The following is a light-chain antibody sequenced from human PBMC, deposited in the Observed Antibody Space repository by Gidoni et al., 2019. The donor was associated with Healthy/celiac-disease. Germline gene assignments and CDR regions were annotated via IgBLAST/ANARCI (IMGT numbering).Light chain of an antibody. CDR1: QSVSST. V-gene: IGKV3-15*01. Sequence: EIVMTHSPATLSVSPGERSTLSCRASQSVSSTLAWYQQKPGQAPRLLIYCASTRATGIPARFSGSGSGTEFTLTISSLQSEDFAVYYCQQYNNWPPITFGQGTRLEIK. J-gene: IGKJ5*01. CDR2: CAS. CDR3: QQYNNWPPIT.